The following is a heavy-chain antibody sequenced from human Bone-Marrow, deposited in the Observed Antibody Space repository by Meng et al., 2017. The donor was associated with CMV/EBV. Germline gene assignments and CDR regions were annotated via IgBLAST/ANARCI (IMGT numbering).Heavy chain of an antibody. V-gene: IGHV1-46*01. D-gene: IGHD3-10*01. CDR3: ARDSPHGSGSYYNDPVILDY. Sequence: ASVKVSCKASGYTFTSYYMHWVRQAPGQGLECMGIINPSGGSTSYAQKFQGRVTMTRDTSTSTVYMELRSLRSDDTAVYYCARDSPHGSGSYYNDPVILDYWGQGTLVTVSS. CDR1: GYTFTSYY. CDR2: INPSGGST. J-gene: IGHJ4*02.